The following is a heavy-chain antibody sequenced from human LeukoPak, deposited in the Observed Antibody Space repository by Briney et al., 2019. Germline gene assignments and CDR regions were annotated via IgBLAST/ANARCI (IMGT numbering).Heavy chain of an antibody. J-gene: IGHJ3*02. Sequence: GGSLRLSCAASGFTFSNAWMSWVRQTPGKGLEWLGRINSKTDGGTTDYAAPVKGRFTISRDDSKNTLYLQMNSLKTEDTAVYYCTTGETDAFDIWGQGTMVTVSS. V-gene: IGHV3-15*01. CDR1: GFTFSNAW. CDR2: INSKTDGGTT. CDR3: TTGETDAFDI.